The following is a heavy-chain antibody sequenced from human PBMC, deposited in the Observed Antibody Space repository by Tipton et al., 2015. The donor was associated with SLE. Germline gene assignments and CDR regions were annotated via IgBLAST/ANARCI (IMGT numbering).Heavy chain of an antibody. Sequence: LRLSCTVSGGSISSSSYYWDWMRQPPGKGLEWIGSIYYSGSTYYNPSLKSRVTISVDTSKSQFSLRLNSVTAADTAVYYCARRDGGWYLYWGQGTLVTVSS. D-gene: IGHD6-19*01. V-gene: IGHV4-39*01. CDR2: IYYSGST. CDR3: ARRDGGWYLY. CDR1: GGSISSSSYY. J-gene: IGHJ4*02.